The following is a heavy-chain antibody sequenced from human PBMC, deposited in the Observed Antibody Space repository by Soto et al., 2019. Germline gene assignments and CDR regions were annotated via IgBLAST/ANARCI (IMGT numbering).Heavy chain of an antibody. D-gene: IGHD2-2*01. CDR2: MNPNSGNT. CDR3: ARGTRYCSSTSCPRTSFDI. CDR1: GYTFTIYD. Sequence: GASVKVACKASGYTFTIYDSNCVRQATGQGLEWMGWMNPNSGNTGYAQKFQGRVTMTRNTSISTAYMELSSLRSEDTAVYYCARGTRYCSSTSCPRTSFDIWGQGTMVTVSS. V-gene: IGHV1-8*01. J-gene: IGHJ3*02.